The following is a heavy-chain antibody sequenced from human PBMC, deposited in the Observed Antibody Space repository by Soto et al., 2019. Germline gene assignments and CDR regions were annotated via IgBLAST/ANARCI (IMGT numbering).Heavy chain of an antibody. Sequence: SGTLSLTRTVSGGTLISTTYYWGWVRQPPGKGLEWIGSIYYSGYTYYNPSLKSRVTISVDTSKNQFSLKLSSVTAADTAVYYCARIAAAGTNFDYWGQGTLVTVSS. J-gene: IGHJ4*02. D-gene: IGHD6-13*01. V-gene: IGHV4-39*07. CDR3: ARIAAAGTNFDY. CDR2: IYYSGYT. CDR1: GGTLISTTYY.